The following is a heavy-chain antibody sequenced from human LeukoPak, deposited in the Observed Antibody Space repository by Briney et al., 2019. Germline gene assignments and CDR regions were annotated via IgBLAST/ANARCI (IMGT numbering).Heavy chain of an antibody. J-gene: IGHJ4*02. CDR1: GFTFSSYW. Sequence: PGGSLRLSCAASGFTFSSYWMHWVRQAPGKGLEWVSVIYSGGSTYYADSVKGRFTISRDNSKNTLYLQMNSLRAEDTAVYYCARDEEWQRADYWGQGTLVTVSS. CDR2: IYSGGST. CDR3: ARDEEWQRADY. V-gene: IGHV3-66*01. D-gene: IGHD3-3*01.